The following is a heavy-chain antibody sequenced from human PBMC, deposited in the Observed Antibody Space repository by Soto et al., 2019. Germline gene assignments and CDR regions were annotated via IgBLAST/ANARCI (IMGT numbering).Heavy chain of an antibody. CDR2: ISALVSTE. CDR3: ARKSCSRNRYSFDY. Sequence: PGGSLRLSCAASGFTFRDFAMSWVRQAPGWGLEWVSTISALVSTEFYADSMRGRFTISRNNSQSTLFLQMNSLRAGDAAVSYWARKSCSRNRYSFDYWGQGTQVTVSS. J-gene: IGHJ4*02. D-gene: IGHD6-13*01. V-gene: IGHV3-23*01. CDR1: GFTFRDFA.